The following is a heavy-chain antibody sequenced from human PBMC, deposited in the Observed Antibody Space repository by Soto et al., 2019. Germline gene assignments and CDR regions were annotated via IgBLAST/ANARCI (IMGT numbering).Heavy chain of an antibody. CDR1: GFTFSSYA. CDR3: ARDPLYDILTGPRAVPYYFDY. CDR2: ISSSSSTI. Sequence: PGGSLRLSCAASGFTFSSYAMSWVRQAPGKGLEWVSYISSSSSTIYYADSVKGRFTISRDNAKNSLYLQMNSLRAEDTAVYYCARDPLYDILTGPRAVPYYFDYWGQGTLVTVSS. J-gene: IGHJ4*02. V-gene: IGHV3-48*01. D-gene: IGHD3-9*01.